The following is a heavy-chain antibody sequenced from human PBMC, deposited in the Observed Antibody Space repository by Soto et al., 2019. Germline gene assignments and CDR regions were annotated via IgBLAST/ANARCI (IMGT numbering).Heavy chain of an antibody. CDR3: GKGSNNVVATAIRPRWDDC. J-gene: IGHJ4*02. CDR1: GFDLTSSR. D-gene: IGHD2-21*02. V-gene: IGHV3-21*04. CDR2: ISGSGKDT. Sequence: PGGSLRLSCVASGFDLTSSRMNWVRQAPGKGLEWVASISGSGKDTFYRHSVKGRFAISRDSAGTSLFLRMDSVKVEDTAVYYCGKGSNNVVATAIRPRWDDCWGQGALVTVSS.